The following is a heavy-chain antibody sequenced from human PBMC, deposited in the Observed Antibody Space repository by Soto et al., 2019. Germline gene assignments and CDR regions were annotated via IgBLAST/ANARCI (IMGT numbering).Heavy chain of an antibody. V-gene: IGHV3-11*01. J-gene: IGHJ6*03. Sequence: GGSLRLSCAASGFTFSDYYMSWIRQAPGKGLEWVSYISSSGSTIYYADSVKGRFTISRDNAKNSLYLQMNSLRAEDTAVYYCARLREDIVVVPAATPYYMDVWGKGTTVTVSS. CDR3: ARLREDIVVVPAATPYYMDV. CDR1: GFTFSDYY. CDR2: ISSSGSTI. D-gene: IGHD2-2*01.